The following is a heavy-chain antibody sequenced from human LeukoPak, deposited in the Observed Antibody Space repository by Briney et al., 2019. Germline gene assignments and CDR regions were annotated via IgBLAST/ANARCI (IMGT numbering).Heavy chain of an antibody. CDR3: AKDIYPSAAGTSSSFSGFFDY. V-gene: IGHV3-9*03. Sequence: GGSLRLSCAASGFTFDDYAMHWVRQAPGKGLEWVSGISWNSGSIGYADSVKGRFTISRDNAKNSLYLQMNSLRAEDMALYYCAKDIYPSAAGTSSSFSGFFDYWGQGTLVTVSS. D-gene: IGHD6-13*01. CDR2: ISWNSGSI. CDR1: GFTFDDYA. J-gene: IGHJ4*02.